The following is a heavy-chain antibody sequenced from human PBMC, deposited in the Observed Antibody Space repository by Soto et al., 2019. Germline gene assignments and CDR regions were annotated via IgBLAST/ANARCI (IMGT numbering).Heavy chain of an antibody. CDR2: IIPILGIA. V-gene: IGHV1-69*08. CDR1: GGTFSSYT. J-gene: IGHJ2*01. D-gene: IGHD4-17*01. Sequence: QVQLVQSGAEVKKPGSSVKVSCKASGGTFSSYTISWVRQAPGQGLEWMGRIIPILGIANYAQKFQGRVTIAADKSTSTAYMELSSLRSEDTAVYYCAREGDYGGNSRNPRYFDLWGRGTLVTVSS. CDR3: AREGDYGGNSRNPRYFDL.